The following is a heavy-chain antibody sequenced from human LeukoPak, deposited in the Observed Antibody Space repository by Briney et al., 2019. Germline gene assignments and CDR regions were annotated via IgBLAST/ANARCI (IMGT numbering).Heavy chain of an antibody. D-gene: IGHD6-6*01. V-gene: IGHV1-18*01. Sequence: VASVKVSCKASGYTFSSYGINWVRQAPGQGLEWMGWISVINNANTRYAQNFQGRLTMTTDTSTTTAYMELRSLRSDDTAVYYCATGQVYGYSSSRFDPWGQGTLVTVSS. J-gene: IGHJ5*02. CDR2: ISVINNANT. CDR1: GYTFSSYG. CDR3: ATGQVYGYSSSRFDP.